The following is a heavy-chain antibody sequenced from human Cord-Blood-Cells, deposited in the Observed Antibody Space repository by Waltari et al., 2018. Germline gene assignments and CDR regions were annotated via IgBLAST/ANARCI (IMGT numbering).Heavy chain of an antibody. J-gene: IGHJ4*02. CDR3: AREGLGMGSFDY. V-gene: IGHV3-33*01. D-gene: IGHD7-27*01. CDR2: IWYDGSNK. Sequence: QVQLVESGGGVVQPGRSLRLSCAASGFTLSSYGMHWVRQAPGKGLEWVAVIWYDGSNKYYADSVKGRFTISRDNSKNTLYLQMNSLRAEDTAVYYCAREGLGMGSFDYWGQGTLVTVSS. CDR1: GFTLSSYG.